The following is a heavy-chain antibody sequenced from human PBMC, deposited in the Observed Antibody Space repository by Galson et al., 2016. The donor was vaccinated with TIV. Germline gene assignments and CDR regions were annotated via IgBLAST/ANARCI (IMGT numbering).Heavy chain of an antibody. J-gene: IGHJ4*02. D-gene: IGHD5-12*01. CDR1: GFTFIDYD. CDR2: ISGSGLST. Sequence: SLRLSCAVSGFTFIDYDINWVRQAPGKGLEWVSSISGSGLSTYYTDSVKGRFTISRDNSKNTLYLQMNSLRAEDTAIYYCAKGERQYRGYDWGFDYWGQGALVTVSS. V-gene: IGHV3-23*01. CDR3: AKGERQYRGYDWGFDY.